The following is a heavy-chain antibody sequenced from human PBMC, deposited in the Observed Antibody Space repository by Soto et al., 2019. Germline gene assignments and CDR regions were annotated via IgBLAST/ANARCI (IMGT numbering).Heavy chain of an antibody. CDR3: ARDMQYCGGDCFPGPPDYYYGMDV. V-gene: IGHV1-46*01. CDR2: INPSGGST. D-gene: IGHD2-21*02. J-gene: IGHJ6*02. Sequence: QVQLAQSGAEVKKPGASVKVSCKASGYTFTSYYMHWVRQAPGQGLEWMGIINPSGGSTSYAQKFQGRVTMTRDTSTSTVYMELSSLRSEDTAVYYCARDMQYCGGDCFPGPPDYYYGMDVWGQGTTVTVSS. CDR1: GYTFTSYY.